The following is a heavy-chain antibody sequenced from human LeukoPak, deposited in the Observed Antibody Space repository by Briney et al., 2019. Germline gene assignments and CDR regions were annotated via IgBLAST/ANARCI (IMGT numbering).Heavy chain of an antibody. D-gene: IGHD6-19*01. CDR3: TRDQPSSGWGFDS. Sequence: GGSLRLSCAASGFTFSSYAMSWVRHAPGKGLEWVANINGRGFSIHYADSIKGRFTISRDNTKDLLYLQMTSLRADDTALYYCTRDQPSSGWGFDSWGRGTLVIVSS. V-gene: IGHV3-21*06. CDR1: GFTFSSYA. CDR2: INGRGFSI. J-gene: IGHJ4*02.